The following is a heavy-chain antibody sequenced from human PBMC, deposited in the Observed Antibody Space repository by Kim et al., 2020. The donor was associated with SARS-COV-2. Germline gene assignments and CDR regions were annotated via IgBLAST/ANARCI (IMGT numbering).Heavy chain of an antibody. J-gene: IGHJ4*01. D-gene: IGHD1-26*01. CDR2: IKQDGSEK. V-gene: IGHV3-7*01. Sequence: GGSLRLSCAASRFTFSGYWMSWVRPAPGKGLEWVANIKQDGSEKYYVDSVKGRFTISRDNAKNSLYLQMNSLRAEDTAVYYCVRGVGASGSYFVDYWG. CDR1: RFTFSGYW. CDR3: VRGVGASGSYFVDY.